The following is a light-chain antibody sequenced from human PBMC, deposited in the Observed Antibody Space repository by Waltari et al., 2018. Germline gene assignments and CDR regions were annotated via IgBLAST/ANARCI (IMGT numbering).Light chain of an antibody. CDR3: QQYNDYGTWT. V-gene: IGKV1-5*03. J-gene: IGKJ1*01. CDR1: QSVSDW. CDR2: EAS. Sequence: DIQMTQSPSTLSASVGETVTITCRASQSVSDWLAWYQHKPGKAPKVLIYEASSLKSGVPSRFSGSGSWTEFTLTISSLQPDDFATYYCQQYNDYGTWTFGQGTKVEIK.